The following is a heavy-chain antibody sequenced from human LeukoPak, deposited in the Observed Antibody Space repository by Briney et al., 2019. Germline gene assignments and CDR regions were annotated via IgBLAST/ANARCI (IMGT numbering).Heavy chain of an antibody. D-gene: IGHD4-17*01. Sequence: PGRSLRLSCAASGFTFSSYWMSWVRQAPGKGLEWVANIKQDGSEKYYVDSVKGRFTISRDNAKNSLYLQMNSLRAEDTAVYYCARDYYDYGDYGDYWGQGTLVTVSS. CDR3: ARDYYDYGDYGDY. CDR1: GFTFSSYW. V-gene: IGHV3-7*01. CDR2: IKQDGSEK. J-gene: IGHJ4*02.